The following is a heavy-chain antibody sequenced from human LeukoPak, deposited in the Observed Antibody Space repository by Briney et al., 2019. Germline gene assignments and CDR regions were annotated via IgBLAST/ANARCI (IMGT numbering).Heavy chain of an antibody. J-gene: IGHJ4*02. CDR3: ARGDYDILTGYPDYFDY. Sequence: GSLRLSCAASGFTFSSYSMNWVRQAPGKGLEWVSYISSSSSTIYYADSVKGRFTISRDNAKNSLYLQTNSLRAEDTAVYYCARGDYDILTGYPDYFDYWGQGTLVTVSS. CDR1: GFTFSSYS. V-gene: IGHV3-48*04. CDR2: ISSSSSTI. D-gene: IGHD3-9*01.